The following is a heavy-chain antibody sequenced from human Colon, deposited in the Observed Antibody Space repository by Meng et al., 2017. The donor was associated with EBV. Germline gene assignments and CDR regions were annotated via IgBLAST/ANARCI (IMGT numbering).Heavy chain of an antibody. Sequence: VQVQAPGAGHPPVSPAPPRGASGCSRSCRDWWSWVRQPPGKGLVWIGEIYHSGSTNYNPSLKSRVTISVDESKNQFSLRLSSVTAADTAVYYCARVGAYCGGDCYHPRWGQGTLVTVSS. J-gene: IGHJ4*02. CDR3: ARVGAYCGGDCYHPR. D-gene: IGHD2-21*02. CDR1: GCSRSCRDW. V-gene: IGHV4-4*03. CDR2: IYHSGST.